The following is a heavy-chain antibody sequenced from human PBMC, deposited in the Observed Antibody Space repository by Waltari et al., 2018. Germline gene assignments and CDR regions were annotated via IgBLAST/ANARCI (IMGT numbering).Heavy chain of an antibody. CDR1: GFSFSSYG. V-gene: IGHV3-33*08. D-gene: IGHD2-2*01. CDR3: ARKTSALYFDY. J-gene: IGHJ4*02. CDR2: IWFDGSKK. Sequence: QVQLVESGGGVVQPGRSLRLSCAASGFSFSSYGMHWVRQAPGKGVGWVAVIWFDGSKKYYADAVRGRFTISRDNSKNTLYLQMNSLRAEDTAVYYCARKTSALYFDYWGQGALVTVSS.